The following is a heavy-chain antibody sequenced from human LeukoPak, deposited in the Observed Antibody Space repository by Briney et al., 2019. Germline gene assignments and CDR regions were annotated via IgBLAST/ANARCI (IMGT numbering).Heavy chain of an antibody. CDR3: ARDRGYSMINRFEP. CDR2: IYTSGST. CDR1: DVSISSGSYY. V-gene: IGHV4-61*02. Sequence: SETLSLTCTVSDVSISSGSYYWSWIRQPAGKGLEWIGRIYTSGSTNYNPSLKSRVTISVDTSKNQFSLKLSSVTAADTAVYYCARDRGYSMINRFEPWGQGTLVTVSS. J-gene: IGHJ5*02. D-gene: IGHD2-2*03.